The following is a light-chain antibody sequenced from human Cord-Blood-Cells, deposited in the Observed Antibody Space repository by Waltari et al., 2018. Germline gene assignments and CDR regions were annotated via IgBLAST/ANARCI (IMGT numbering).Light chain of an antibody. J-gene: IGKJ2*01. V-gene: IGKV3-11*01. Sequence: EIVLTQSPATLSLPPGERATLSCRASQSVSSYLAWYQQNPGQAPRLLIYDASNRATGIPARFSGSGSGTDFTLTISSLEPEDFAVYYCQQRSNWPPTFGQGTKLEIK. CDR1: QSVSSY. CDR2: DAS. CDR3: QQRSNWPPT.